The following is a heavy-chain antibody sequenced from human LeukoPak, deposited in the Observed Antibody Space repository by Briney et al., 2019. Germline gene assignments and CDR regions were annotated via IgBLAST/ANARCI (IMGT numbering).Heavy chain of an antibody. CDR3: ARHIPNWFDP. J-gene: IGHJ5*02. D-gene: IGHD2-2*02. CDR2: IYYSGST. Sequence: SETLSLTRTVSGGSIENHHWTWVRQPPGKGLEWIGYIYYSGSTNYNPSLKSRVTISVDTSKNQFSLKLSSVTAADTAVYYCARHIPNWFDPWGQGTLVTVSS. V-gene: IGHV4-59*08. CDR1: GGSIENHH.